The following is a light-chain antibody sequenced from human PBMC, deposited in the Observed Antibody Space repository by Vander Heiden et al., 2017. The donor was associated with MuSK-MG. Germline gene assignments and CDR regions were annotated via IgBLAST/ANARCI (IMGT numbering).Light chain of an antibody. CDR3: QQRFRTLT. J-gene: IGKJ4*01. CDR1: QTIDNL. CDR2: AAS. V-gene: IGKV1-39*01. Sequence: DIQMTQSPSSLSASVGDRVTITCRASQTIDNLLNWYQQRPGKAPRLLIYAASTLQSGVPPRFSGSGSGTDFTLTISSLQPEDFATYYCQQRFRTLTFGGGTKVDIK.